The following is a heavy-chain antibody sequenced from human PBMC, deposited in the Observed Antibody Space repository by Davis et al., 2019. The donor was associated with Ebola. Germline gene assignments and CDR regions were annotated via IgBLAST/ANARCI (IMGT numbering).Heavy chain of an antibody. J-gene: IGHJ4*02. Sequence: GESLKISCVGSGFTFSRDWMTWYRQTPGKGLEWVANIKQDRSEKYYVDSVKGRFTISRDNAKNSLFLQMNSLRVEDTALYYCAGDGVAAGSDYWGQGTMVTVSS. CDR1: GFTFSRDW. D-gene: IGHD6-13*01. V-gene: IGHV3-7*01. CDR2: IKQDRSEK. CDR3: AGDGVAAGSDY.